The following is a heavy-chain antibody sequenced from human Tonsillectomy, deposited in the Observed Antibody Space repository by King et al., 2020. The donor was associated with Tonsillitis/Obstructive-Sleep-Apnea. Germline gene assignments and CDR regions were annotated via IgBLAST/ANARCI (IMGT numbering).Heavy chain of an antibody. J-gene: IGHJ4*02. Sequence: QLVQSGAEVKKPGASVKVSCKASGYTFTSYAMHWVRQAPGQRLEWMGWINAGNGNTKYSQKFQGRGTITRDTSASTAYMELCSLRSEDTAVYYCARGGYSYGYYDYWGQGTLVTVSS. CDR1: GYTFTSYA. CDR2: INAGNGNT. V-gene: IGHV1-3*01. CDR3: ARGGYSYGYYDY. D-gene: IGHD5-18*01.